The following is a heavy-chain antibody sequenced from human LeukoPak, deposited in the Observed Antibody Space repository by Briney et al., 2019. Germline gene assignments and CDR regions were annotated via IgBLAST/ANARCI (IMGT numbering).Heavy chain of an antibody. CDR1: GFTFSSYA. CDR3: ARERIAVAGYNWFDP. Sequence: PGRSLRLSCAASGFTFSSYAMHWVRQAPGKGREWVAVISYDGSNKYYADSVKGRFTISRDNSKNTLYLQMNSLRAEDTAVYYCARERIAVAGYNWFDPWGQGTLVTVSS. J-gene: IGHJ5*02. D-gene: IGHD6-19*01. CDR2: ISYDGSNK. V-gene: IGHV3-30-3*01.